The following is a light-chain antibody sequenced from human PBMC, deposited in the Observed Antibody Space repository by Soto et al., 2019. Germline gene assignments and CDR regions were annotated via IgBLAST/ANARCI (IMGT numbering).Light chain of an antibody. J-gene: IGKJ4*01. CDR1: QSVSSN. V-gene: IGKV3-15*01. CDR3: QQYNNWLST. Sequence: EIVMTQSPATLSVSPGERATLSCRASQSVSSNLAWYQQKPGQAPRLLIYGASTRAIGIPGRFSGSGSGTEFTLTISSLQSEDFAVYYCQQYNNWLSTFGGGTKVVIK. CDR2: GAS.